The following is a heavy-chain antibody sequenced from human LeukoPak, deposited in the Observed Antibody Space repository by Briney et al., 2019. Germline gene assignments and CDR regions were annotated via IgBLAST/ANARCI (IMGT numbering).Heavy chain of an antibody. J-gene: IGHJ4*02. CDR2: ISDSASST. CDR3: AKGVNIFDY. CDR1: GFTFSSYA. V-gene: IGHV3-23*01. Sequence: PGGSLRLSCAASGFTFSSYAMSWVRQAPGKGLEWVSGISDSASSTYYADSVKGQFTISRDNSKNTLYLQMNSLRAEDTAVYYCAKGVNIFDYWGQGTLVTVSS. D-gene: IGHD1/OR15-1a*01.